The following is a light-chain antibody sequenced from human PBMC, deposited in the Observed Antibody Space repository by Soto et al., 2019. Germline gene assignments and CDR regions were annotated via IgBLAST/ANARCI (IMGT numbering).Light chain of an antibody. V-gene: IGKV1-39*01. CDR1: QSISSY. Sequence: DIQMTQSPSSLSASVGDRVTITCRASQSISSYLNWYQQKPGKAPKLLIYAASSLQSGVPSRLSGSGSGTDFTLTISSLQPEDFATYYCQQSYSTTQTFGQGTKVDIX. J-gene: IGKJ1*01. CDR2: AAS. CDR3: QQSYSTTQT.